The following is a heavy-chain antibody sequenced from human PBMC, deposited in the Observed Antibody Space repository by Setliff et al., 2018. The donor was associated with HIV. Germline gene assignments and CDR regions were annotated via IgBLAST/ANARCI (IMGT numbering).Heavy chain of an antibody. CDR3: ARERDSNGYQFDY. CDR1: GFPFSNYA. V-gene: IGHV1-3*03. D-gene: IGHD3-22*01. J-gene: IGHJ4*02. CDR2: INVDSGNT. Sequence: ASVKVSCKASGFPFSNYAIHWVRQAPGQRLEWMGWINVDSGNTKYLQDLQGRVTITSDTSATTAYMDVSNLRSADMAVYYCARERDSNGYQFDYWGQGTLVTVSS.